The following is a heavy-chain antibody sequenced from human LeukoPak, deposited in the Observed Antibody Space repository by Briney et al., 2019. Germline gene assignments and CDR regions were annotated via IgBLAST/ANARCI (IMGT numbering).Heavy chain of an antibody. D-gene: IGHD3-10*01. CDR2: IIPIFGTA. Sequence: ASVKVSCKASGGTFSSYAISWVRQAPGQGLEWMGGIIPIFGTANYAQKFQGRVTITADGSTSTAYMELSSLRSEDTAVYYCARVPCMVRGVIPACWRGRARTNGMDVWGKGTTVTVSS. CDR1: GGTFSSYA. CDR3: ARVPCMVRGVIPACWRGRARTNGMDV. J-gene: IGHJ6*04. V-gene: IGHV1-69*13.